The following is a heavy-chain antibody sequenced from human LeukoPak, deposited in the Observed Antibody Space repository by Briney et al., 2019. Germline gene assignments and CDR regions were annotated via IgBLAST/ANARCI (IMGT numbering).Heavy chain of an antibody. CDR1: GFTFSSYA. V-gene: IGHV3-23*01. CDR2: ITGSGGST. CDR3: AKNPQKKLLWFGELLSGYFDY. Sequence: GGSLRLSCAASGFTFSSYAMNWVRQAPGKGLEWVSAITGSGGSTYYADSVKGRFTISRDNSKNTLYLQMNSLRAEDTAVYYCAKNPQKKLLWFGELLSGYFDYWGQGTLVTVSS. D-gene: IGHD3-10*01. J-gene: IGHJ4*02.